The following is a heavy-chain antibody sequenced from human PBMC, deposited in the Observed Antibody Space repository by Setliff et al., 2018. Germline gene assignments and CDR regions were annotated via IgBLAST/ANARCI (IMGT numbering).Heavy chain of an antibody. Sequence: ETLSLTCTVSGGSISSSSYYWGWIRQPPGKGLEWIGSIYYSGSTYYNPSLKSRVTISVDTSKNQFSLKLSSVTAADTAVYYCASFQGNYYYDSSGYYYFDYWGQGTLVTVSS. CDR2: IYYSGST. V-gene: IGHV4-39*01. J-gene: IGHJ4*02. CDR3: ASFQGNYYYDSSGYYYFDY. CDR1: GGSISSSSYY. D-gene: IGHD3-22*01.